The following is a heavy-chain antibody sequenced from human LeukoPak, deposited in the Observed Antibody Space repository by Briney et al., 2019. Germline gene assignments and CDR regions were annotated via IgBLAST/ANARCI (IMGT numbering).Heavy chain of an antibody. J-gene: IGHJ4*02. Sequence: PGGSLRLSCAASGLAFSSYAMSWVRQAPGKGLEWVSTISVASNTFYADSVKGRFTISRDNSRNTVYLQMTSLRADDTAVYYCADYGVSGVRNNLYWGQGTLVTVSS. CDR2: ISVASNT. V-gene: IGHV3-23*01. CDR1: GLAFSSYA. CDR3: ADYGVSGVRNNLY. D-gene: IGHD3-3*01.